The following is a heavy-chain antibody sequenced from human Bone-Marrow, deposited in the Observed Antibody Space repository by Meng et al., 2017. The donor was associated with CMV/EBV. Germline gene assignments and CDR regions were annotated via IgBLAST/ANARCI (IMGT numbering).Heavy chain of an antibody. CDR2: ISAYNGNT. V-gene: IGHV1-18*01. D-gene: IGHD2-2*01. Sequence: ASVKVSCKTSGYTFISYGINWVRQAPGQGLEWMGWISAYNGNTNYAQKLQGRATMTTDTSTSTAYMELRSLRSDDTAVYYCARDHHCSSTSCYAFDYWGRGTLVTVSS. CDR1: GYTFISYG. J-gene: IGHJ4*02. CDR3: ARDHHCSSTSCYAFDY.